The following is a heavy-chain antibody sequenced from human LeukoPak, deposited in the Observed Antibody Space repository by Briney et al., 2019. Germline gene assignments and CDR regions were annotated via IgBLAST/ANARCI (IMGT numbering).Heavy chain of an antibody. CDR2: IYYSGST. J-gene: IGHJ6*03. CDR3: ARGDAWNYRGLYYYYMDV. D-gene: IGHD1-7*01. Sequence: SETLSLTCAVSGGSISSYYWSWIRQPPGKGLEWIGYIYYSGSTNYNPSLKSRVTISVDTSKKQFSLKLSSVTAADTAVYYCARGDAWNYRGLYYYYMDVWGKGTTVTVSS. CDR1: GGSISSYY. V-gene: IGHV4-59*01.